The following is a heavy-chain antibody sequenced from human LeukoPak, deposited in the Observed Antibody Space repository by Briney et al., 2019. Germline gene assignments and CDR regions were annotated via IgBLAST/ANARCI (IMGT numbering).Heavy chain of an antibody. D-gene: IGHD5-18*01. V-gene: IGHV3-30*18. J-gene: IGHJ3*01. CDR2: ISYDGSNK. CDR1: GFTFSSYG. CDR3: AKGAPGIQLWGAA. Sequence: PGGSLRLSCAASGFTFSSYGMHWVRQAPGKGLEWVAVISYDGSNKYYADSVKGRFTISRDNSKNTLYLQMNSLRAEDTAVYYCAKGAPGIQLWGAAWGQGTMVTVSS.